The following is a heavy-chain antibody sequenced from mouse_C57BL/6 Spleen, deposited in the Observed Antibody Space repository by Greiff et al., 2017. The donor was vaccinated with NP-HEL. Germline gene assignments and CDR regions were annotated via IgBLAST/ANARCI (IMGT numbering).Heavy chain of an antibody. V-gene: IGHV1-52*01. J-gene: IGHJ2*01. CDR2: IDTSDSET. Sequence: QVQLQQPGAELVRPGSSVKLSCKASGYTFTSYWMHWVKQRPIQGLEWIGNIDTSDSETHYNQKFKGKATLTVDKSSSTAYMQLSSLTSEDSAVYYCAKASTGYAFDYWGKGTTLTVSS. CDR1: GYTFTSYW. CDR3: AKASTGYAFDY. D-gene: IGHD3-2*02.